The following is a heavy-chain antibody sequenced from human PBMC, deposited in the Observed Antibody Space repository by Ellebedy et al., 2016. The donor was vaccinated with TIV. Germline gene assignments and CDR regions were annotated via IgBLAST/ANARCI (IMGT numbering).Heavy chain of an antibody. CDR3: AKATDPYCGGDCYYDY. CDR2: ISGSAAST. D-gene: IGHD2-21*02. Sequence: GGSLRPSCAASGFTFSNYAMSWVRQAPGKGLEWVSAISGSAASTYYAYSVKGRFTISRDNSKNTLYLQMNSLRAEDTALYYCAKATDPYCGGDCYYDYWGQGTLVAVSS. J-gene: IGHJ4*02. CDR1: GFTFSNYA. V-gene: IGHV3-23*01.